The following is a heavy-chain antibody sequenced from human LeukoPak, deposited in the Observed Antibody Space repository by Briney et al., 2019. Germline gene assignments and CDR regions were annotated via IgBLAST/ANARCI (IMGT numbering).Heavy chain of an antibody. V-gene: IGHV4-61*02. CDR1: GGSISSGSYY. J-gene: IGHJ4*02. D-gene: IGHD5-24*01. CDR3: ARDDGYNYLDY. CDR2: IYTSGST. Sequence: SETLSLTCTVSGGSISSGSYYWSWIRQPAGKGLEWIGRIYTSGSTNYNPSLKSRVTISVDTSKNQFSLKLSSVTAADTAVYYCARDDGYNYLDYWGQGTLVTVSS.